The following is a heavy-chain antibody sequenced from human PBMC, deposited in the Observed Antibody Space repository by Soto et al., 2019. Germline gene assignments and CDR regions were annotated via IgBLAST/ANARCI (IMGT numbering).Heavy chain of an antibody. CDR3: AKDRPRGTSGYFLAC. J-gene: IGHJ4*02. V-gene: IGHV3-23*01. Sequence: EVQLLESGGKLVQPGGSLTLSCAASGFTFSTYAMAWVRQAPGKGLEWVSGVSASGLNTDYADPVKGRFYISRDNSKNTVSLHMNSLSAEATALSYVAKDRPRGTSGYFLACWGQGTPVTVSP. D-gene: IGHD3-10*01. CDR1: GFTFSTYA. CDR2: VSASGLNT.